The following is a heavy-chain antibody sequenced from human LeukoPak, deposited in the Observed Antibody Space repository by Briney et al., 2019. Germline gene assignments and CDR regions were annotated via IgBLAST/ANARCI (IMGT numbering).Heavy chain of an antibody. J-gene: IGHJ4*02. V-gene: IGHV4-39*02. CDR2: IYYPGST. D-gene: IGHD2-15*01. Sequence: SETLSLTCTVSGGSIRSSYYWGWIRQPPGKGLEWIGSIYYPGSTYYIPSLKSRVTISVDTSKNQFFLNLISATAADTAVYYCARGARRGLLKYWGQGTLVTVSS. CDR3: ARGARRGLLKY. CDR1: GGSIRSSYY.